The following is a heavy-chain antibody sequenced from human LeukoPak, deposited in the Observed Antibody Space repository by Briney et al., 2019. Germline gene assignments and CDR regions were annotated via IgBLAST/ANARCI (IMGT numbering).Heavy chain of an antibody. CDR2: INSDGSST. CDR1: GFTFSSYW. CDR3: ARTPYSSSWTLGY. J-gene: IGHJ4*02. Sequence: GGSLRLSCAASGFTFSSYWMHWVRQAPGKGLVWVSRINSDGSSTSYADSVKGRFTISRDNAKNTLYLQMNSLRAEDPAVYYCARTPYSSSWTLGYWGQGTLVTVSS. V-gene: IGHV3-74*01. D-gene: IGHD6-13*01.